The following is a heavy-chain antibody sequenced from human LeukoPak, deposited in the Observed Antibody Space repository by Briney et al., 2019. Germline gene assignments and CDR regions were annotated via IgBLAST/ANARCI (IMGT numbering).Heavy chain of an antibody. D-gene: IGHD4-17*01. CDR3: AKGGRRHYGDYVAF. V-gene: IGHV3-23*01. CDR2: ICASGDNT. J-gene: IGHJ4*02. Sequence: GGSLRLSCAASGFTVNSYAKNWVRQAPGKGLEWVSVICASGDNTYYADSVKGRFTISRDDSKNTVYLQMNSLRADDTAVYHCAKGGRRHYGDYVAFWGQGTLVTVSS. CDR1: GFTVNSYA.